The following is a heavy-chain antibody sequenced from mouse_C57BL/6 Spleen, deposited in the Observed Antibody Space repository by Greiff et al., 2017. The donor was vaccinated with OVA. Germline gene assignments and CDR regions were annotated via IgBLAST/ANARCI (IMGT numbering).Heavy chain of an antibody. J-gene: IGHJ2*01. Sequence: EVMLVESGGDLVKPGGSLKLSCAASGFTFSSYGMSWVRQTPDKRLEWVATISSGGSYTYYPDSVKGRFTISRDNAKNTLYLQMSSLKSEDTAMYYCARHLPVDYGSSYYFDYWGQGTTLTVSS. CDR2: ISSGGSYT. CDR3: ARHLPVDYGSSYYFDY. D-gene: IGHD1-1*01. CDR1: GFTFSSYG. V-gene: IGHV5-6*01.